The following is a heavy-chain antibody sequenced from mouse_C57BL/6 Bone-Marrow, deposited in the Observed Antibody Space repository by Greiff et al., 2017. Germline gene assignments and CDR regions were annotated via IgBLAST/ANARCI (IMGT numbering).Heavy chain of an antibody. CDR3: ARGGLITTVVEGFAY. CDR2: INPYNGGT. V-gene: IGHV1-19*01. CDR1: GYTFTDYY. J-gene: IGHJ3*01. D-gene: IGHD1-1*01. Sequence: EVQLQQSGPVLVKPGASVKMSCKASGYTFTDYYMNWVKQSHGKSLEWIGVINPYNGGTSYNQKFKGKATLTVDKSSSTAYMELNSLTSEDSAVYYCARGGLITTVVEGFAYWGQGTLVTVSA.